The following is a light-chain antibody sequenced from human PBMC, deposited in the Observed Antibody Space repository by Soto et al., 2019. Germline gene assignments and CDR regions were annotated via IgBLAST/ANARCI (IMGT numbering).Light chain of an antibody. V-gene: IGLV3-21*04. CDR1: NIGDKR. J-gene: IGLJ1*01. Sequence: SYELTQPPSVSVAPEKTATITCGGNNIGDKRVHWYRQKPGQAPVLLISYDSDRPSGIPERFSGSNSGNTATLTISRVEAEDEADYYCQVWDIMTDNYVFGGGTKVTVL. CDR3: QVWDIMTDNYV. CDR2: YDS.